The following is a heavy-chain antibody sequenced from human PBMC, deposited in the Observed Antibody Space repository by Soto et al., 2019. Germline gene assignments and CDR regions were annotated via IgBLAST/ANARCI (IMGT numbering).Heavy chain of an antibody. Sequence: SVKVSCKASGGTFSSYAISWVRQAPGQGLEWMGGIIPIFGTANYAQKFQGRVTITADGSTSTAYMELSSLRSEDTAVYYCARLRKNYDSSGYYYFDYWGQGTLVTVSS. D-gene: IGHD3-22*01. CDR3: ARLRKNYDSSGYYYFDY. CDR1: GGTFSSYA. CDR2: IIPIFGTA. J-gene: IGHJ4*02. V-gene: IGHV1-69*13.